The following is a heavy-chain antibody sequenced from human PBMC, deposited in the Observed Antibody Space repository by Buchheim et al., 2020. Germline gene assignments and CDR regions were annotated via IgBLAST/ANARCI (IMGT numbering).Heavy chain of an antibody. CDR1: GFTFSTYD. Sequence: QLVESGGGLVQPRGSLRLSCAASGFTFSTYDMNWVRQAPGKGLEWVSYISSISNSIYYADSVKGRFMISRDNAENSLYLQMNSLRDEDTAVYYCARGVSTRFDFWGQGT. CDR3: ARGVSTRFDF. V-gene: IGHV3-48*02. CDR2: ISSISNSI. J-gene: IGHJ4*02.